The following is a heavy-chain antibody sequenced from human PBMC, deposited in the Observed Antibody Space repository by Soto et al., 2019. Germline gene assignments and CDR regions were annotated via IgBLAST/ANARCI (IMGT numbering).Heavy chain of an antibody. J-gene: IGHJ5*02. D-gene: IGHD6-13*01. CDR3: ARVRVAAAEFTTVWFDP. Sequence: SETLSLTCTVSGGSISSYYWSWIRQPPGKGLEWIGYIYYSGSTNYNPSLKSRVTISVDTSKNQFSLKLSSVTAADTAVYYCARVRVAAAEFTTVWFDPWGQGTLVTVSS. V-gene: IGHV4-59*01. CDR2: IYYSGST. CDR1: GGSISSYY.